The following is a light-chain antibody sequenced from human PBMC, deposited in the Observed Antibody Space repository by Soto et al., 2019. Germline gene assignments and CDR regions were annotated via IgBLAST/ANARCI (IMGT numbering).Light chain of an antibody. CDR1: SSDVGGYNY. Sequence: QSVLTQPASVSGSPGQSITISCTGTSSDVGGYNYVSWYQQHPGKAPKFMIYDVTNRPSGVSNRFSGSKSGNTASLTIFGLQPEDEADYYCSSYTSRSTYVFGTGTKVTVL. CDR2: DVT. J-gene: IGLJ1*01. V-gene: IGLV2-14*01. CDR3: SSYTSRSTYV.